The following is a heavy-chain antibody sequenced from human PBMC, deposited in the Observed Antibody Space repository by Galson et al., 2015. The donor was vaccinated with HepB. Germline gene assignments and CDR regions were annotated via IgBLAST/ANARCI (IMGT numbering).Heavy chain of an antibody. CDR1: GFTFNHYG. V-gene: IGHV3-21*01. J-gene: IGHJ5*02. CDR2: ITGSSSFL. Sequence: SLRLSCAASGFTFNHYGMHWVRQAPGKGLEWVSSITGSSSFLQHADSVKGRFTISRDNADNTLFLQMNSLRAGDSAVYYCARDLKARGSNHGPNGYHPCGQGTLVTLSS. CDR3: ARDLKARGSNHGPNGYHP. D-gene: IGHD5-12*01.